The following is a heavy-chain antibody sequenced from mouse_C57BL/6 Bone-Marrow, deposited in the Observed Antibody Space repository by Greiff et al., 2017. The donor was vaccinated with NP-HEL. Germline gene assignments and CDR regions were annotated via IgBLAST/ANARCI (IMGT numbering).Heavy chain of an antibody. Sequence: EVQGVESGGGLVQPGGSLSLSCAASGFTFTDYYMSWVRQPPGKALEWLGFIRNKANGYTTEYSASVKGRFTSSRDNSQSSLYLQMNALRAEDSATYYCARYPTVGPYYWYFDVWGTGTTVTVSS. CDR2: IRNKANGYTT. V-gene: IGHV7-3*01. CDR3: ARYPTVGPYYWYFDV. CDR1: GFTFTDYY. D-gene: IGHD1-1*01. J-gene: IGHJ1*03.